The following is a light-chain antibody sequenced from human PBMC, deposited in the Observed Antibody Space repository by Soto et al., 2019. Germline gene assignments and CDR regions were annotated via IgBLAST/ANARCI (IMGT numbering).Light chain of an antibody. V-gene: IGKV1-5*01. Sequence: DIQMTQSPSTLSASVGDRVTITCRASHNVNKWLAWYQQKPGKAPKLLIYDASSLESGVPSRFSGSGSGTEFTLTISSLQPDDFAAYHCQQLYTLPFTFGQGTRLENK. CDR3: QQLYTLPFT. CDR1: HNVNKW. CDR2: DAS. J-gene: IGKJ5*01.